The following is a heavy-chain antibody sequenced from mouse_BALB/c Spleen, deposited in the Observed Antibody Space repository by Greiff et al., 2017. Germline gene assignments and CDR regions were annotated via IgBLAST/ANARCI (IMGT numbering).Heavy chain of an antibody. Sequence: EVKLVESGGDLVKPGGSLKLSCAASGFTFSSYGMSWVRQTPDKRLEWVATISSGGSYTYYPDSVKGRFTISRDNAKNTLYLQMSSLKSEDTAMYYCASQEIYTEAWFAYWGQGTLVTVSA. CDR3: ASQEIYTEAWFAY. CDR1: GFTFSSYG. V-gene: IGHV5-6*02. J-gene: IGHJ3*01. D-gene: IGHD2-1*01. CDR2: ISSGGSYT.